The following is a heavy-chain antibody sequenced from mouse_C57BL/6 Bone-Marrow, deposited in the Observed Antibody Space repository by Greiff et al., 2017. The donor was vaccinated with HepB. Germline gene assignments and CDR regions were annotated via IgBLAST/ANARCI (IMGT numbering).Heavy chain of an antibody. CDR2: MGPGSGST. CDR1: GYTFPDSY. V-gene: IGHV1-77*01. D-gene: IGHD1-1*01. J-gene: IGHJ2*01. Sequence: QVQLQQSGAELVKPGASVRISCKASGYTFPDSYINWVKQRLGQGLVWIGKMGPGSGSTYYNEKLKGKATLTADKSSSTAYMQLSSLTSEDSAVYFCAILITTVVATGFDYWGQGTTLTVSS. CDR3: AILITTVVATGFDY.